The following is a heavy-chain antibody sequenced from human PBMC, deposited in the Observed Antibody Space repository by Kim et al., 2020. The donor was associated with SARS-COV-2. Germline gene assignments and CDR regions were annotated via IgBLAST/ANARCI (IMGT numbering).Heavy chain of an antibody. CDR2: ISGSGGST. CDR1: GFTFSSYA. CDR3: AKNGNLRYFDWPKDYFDY. V-gene: IGHV3-23*01. D-gene: IGHD3-9*01. J-gene: IGHJ4*02. Sequence: GGSLRLSCAASGFTFSSYAMSWVRQAPGKGLEWVSAISGSGGSTYYADSVKGRFTISRDNSKNTLYLQMNSLRAEDTAVYYCAKNGNLRYFDWPKDYFDYWGQGTLVTVSS.